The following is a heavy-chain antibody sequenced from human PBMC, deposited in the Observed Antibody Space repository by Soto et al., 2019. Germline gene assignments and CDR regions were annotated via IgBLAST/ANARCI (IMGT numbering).Heavy chain of an antibody. CDR2: ISYDGSNK. CDR3: AKDRAILTTGGSLVDY. J-gene: IGHJ4*02. V-gene: IGHV3-30*18. D-gene: IGHD3-9*01. Sequence: GGSLRLSCAASGFTFSSYGMHWVRQAPGKGLEWVAVISYDGSNKYYADSVKGRFTISRDNSKNTLYLQMNSLRAEDTAVYYCAKDRAILTTGGSLVDYWGQGTLVTVSS. CDR1: GFTFSSYG.